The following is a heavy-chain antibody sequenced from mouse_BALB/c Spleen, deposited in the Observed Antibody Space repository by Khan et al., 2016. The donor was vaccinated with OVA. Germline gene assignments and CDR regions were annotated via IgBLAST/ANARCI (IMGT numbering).Heavy chain of an antibody. Sequence: VHVKQSGAELVRSGASVKLSCTASGFNIKDYYIHWVKQRPEQGMEWIGWIEPENGDSEYDPKFQGKATMNADTSYNTAFLHITSLTSEDIALDYCNAYCNFGSWFVDWGQGSLVTVSA. J-gene: IGHJ3*01. CDR3: NAYCNFGSWFVD. CDR1: GFNIKDYY. V-gene: IGHV14-4*02. CDR2: IEPENGDS.